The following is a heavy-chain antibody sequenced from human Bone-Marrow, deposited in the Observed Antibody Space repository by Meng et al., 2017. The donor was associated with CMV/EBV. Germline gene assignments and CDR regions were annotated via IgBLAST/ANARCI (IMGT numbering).Heavy chain of an antibody. CDR3: ARSGSGWYGGGMDY. Sequence: ASVKVSCKASGYNFFNYDINWLRHTTGQGLEYMGWINPKSGNTDDARKFQGRITFTRNTSTNTAFMEVNSLRSEDTAFYYCARSGSGWYGGGMDYWGQGTLVTVSS. J-gene: IGHJ4*02. D-gene: IGHD6-19*01. CDR1: GYNFFNYD. CDR2: INPKSGNT. V-gene: IGHV1-8*03.